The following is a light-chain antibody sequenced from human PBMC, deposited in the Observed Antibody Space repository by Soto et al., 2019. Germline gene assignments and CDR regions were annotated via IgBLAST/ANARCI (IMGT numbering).Light chain of an antibody. J-gene: IGKJ3*01. CDR3: QQYDRSPET. V-gene: IGKV3-20*01. CDR1: LSVSSD. CDR2: GAS. Sequence: EVLMTQSPATLSVSPGDRVTLSCRASLSVSSDLAWYQQKPGQAPTLLIYGASIRATGVPARFSGRGSGTDFTLTINTLEPEDFAVYFCQQYDRSPETFGPGTKVDIK.